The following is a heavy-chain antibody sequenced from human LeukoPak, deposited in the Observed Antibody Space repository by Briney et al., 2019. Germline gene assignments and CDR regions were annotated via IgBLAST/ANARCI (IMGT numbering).Heavy chain of an antibody. J-gene: IGHJ4*02. V-gene: IGHV3-23*01. Sequence: GACLRLSCSPSAFTFSNHATGWVRQTPREGLQWVSGITGSGGSTYNADSVKGRFTISRDNSRTTLYLQMNSLRAEDTGVYYCARRGHSGYDILDYWGQGTLVIVSS. CDR2: ITGSGGST. CDR3: ARRGHSGYDILDY. D-gene: IGHD5-12*01. CDR1: AFTFSNHA.